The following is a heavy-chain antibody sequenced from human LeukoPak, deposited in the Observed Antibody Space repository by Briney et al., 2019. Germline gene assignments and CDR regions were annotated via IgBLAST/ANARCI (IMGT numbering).Heavy chain of an antibody. CDR3: ASQVSLRYFDWLPDY. D-gene: IGHD3-9*01. V-gene: IGHV4-34*01. J-gene: IGHJ4*02. Sequence: SETLSLTCAVYGGSFSGYYWSWLRQPPGKGLGWGGEINHSGSTNYNPSLKSRVTISVDTSKNQFSLKLSSVTAADTAVYYCASQVSLRYFDWLPDYWGQGTLVTVSS. CDR1: GGSFSGYY. CDR2: INHSGST.